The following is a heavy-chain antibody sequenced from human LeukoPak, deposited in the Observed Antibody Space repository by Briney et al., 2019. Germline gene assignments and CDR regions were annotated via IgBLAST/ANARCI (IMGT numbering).Heavy chain of an antibody. CDR3: AGYCSSTSCYRPRFDY. CDR2: FSYSGST. D-gene: IGHD2-2*01. J-gene: IGHJ4*02. CDR1: GFTFSDYY. Sequence: PGGSLRLSCAASGFTFSDYYMSWIRQPPGKGLEWIGYFSYSGSTNYNPSLKSRVTISVDTSKNQFSLKLSSVTAADTAVYYCAGYCSSTSCYRPRFDYWGQGTLVTVSS. V-gene: IGHV4-59*08.